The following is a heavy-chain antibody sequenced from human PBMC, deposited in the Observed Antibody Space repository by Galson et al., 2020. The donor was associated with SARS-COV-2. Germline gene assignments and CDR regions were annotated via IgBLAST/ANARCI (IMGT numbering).Heavy chain of an antibody. Sequence: TGGSLRLSCAASGFMFSLYGMHWVRQAPGKGLEWLAVISYDGNKKYYADSVNGRFSISRDNSKNTLYLQLSSLRADDTAVYYCAKDDWQWLFRFDYWGQGTLVTVSS. CDR3: AKDDWQWLFRFDY. CDR1: GFMFSLYG. J-gene: IGHJ4*02. D-gene: IGHD6-19*01. V-gene: IGHV3-30*18. CDR2: ISYDGNKK.